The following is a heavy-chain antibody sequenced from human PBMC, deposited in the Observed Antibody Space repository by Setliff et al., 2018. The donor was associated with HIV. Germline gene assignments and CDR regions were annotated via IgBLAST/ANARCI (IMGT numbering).Heavy chain of an antibody. Sequence: PSETLSLTCSVSGGSISSSTYYWGWIRQPPGKGLEWIGDIFYTGSTYYNPSLKSRITISVDRSKNLFSLKLISVTAADQGVYYCARVPVPGANWFDPWGLGTLVTVSS. CDR2: IFYTGST. CDR3: ARVPVPGANWFDP. J-gene: IGHJ5*02. V-gene: IGHV4-39*01. CDR1: GGSISSSTYY.